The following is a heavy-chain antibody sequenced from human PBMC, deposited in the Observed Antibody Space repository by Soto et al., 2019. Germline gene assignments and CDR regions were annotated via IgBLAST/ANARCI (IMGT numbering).Heavy chain of an antibody. V-gene: IGHV3-30-3*01. D-gene: IGHD3-22*01. CDR2: ISYDGSNK. Sequence: GSLRLSCAASGFTFSSYAMHWVRQAPGKGLEWVAVISYDGSNKYYADSVKGRFTISRDNSKNTLYLQMNSLRAEDTAVYYCARVYSSGYYPVPYWGQGTLVTVSS. CDR3: ARVYSSGYYPVPY. J-gene: IGHJ4*02. CDR1: GFTFSSYA.